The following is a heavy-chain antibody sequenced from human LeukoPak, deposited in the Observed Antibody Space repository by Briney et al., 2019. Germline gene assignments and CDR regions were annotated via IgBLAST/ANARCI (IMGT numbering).Heavy chain of an antibody. CDR2: ISSSSSYK. J-gene: IGHJ6*02. CDR3: ARDGTYCSGGSCNHYYYYYGMDV. CDR1: GFTFSSYS. D-gene: IGHD2-15*01. V-gene: IGHV3-21*01. Sequence: GGSLRLSCAASGFTFSSYSMNWVRQAPGKGLEGVSSISSSSSYKYYADSVKGRFTISRDNAKNSLYLQMNSLRAEATAVYCCARDGTYCSGGSCNHYYYYYGMDVWGQGTTVTVSS.